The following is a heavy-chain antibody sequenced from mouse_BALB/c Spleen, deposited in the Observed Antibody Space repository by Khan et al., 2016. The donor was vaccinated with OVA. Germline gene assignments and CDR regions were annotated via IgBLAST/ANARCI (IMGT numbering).Heavy chain of an antibody. CDR2: ISYSGST. V-gene: IGHV3-2*02. Sequence: EVKLQESGPGLVKPSQSLSLTCTVTGYSITSDYAWNWIRQFPGNKLEWMGYISYSGSTNYNPALKSRISIPRDTSKKPLLLQLNSVTTEDTATFYCARDGSRYNYAMDYWGQGTSVTVSS. D-gene: IGHD2-3*01. CDR1: GYSITSDYA. CDR3: ARDGSRYNYAMDY. J-gene: IGHJ4*01.